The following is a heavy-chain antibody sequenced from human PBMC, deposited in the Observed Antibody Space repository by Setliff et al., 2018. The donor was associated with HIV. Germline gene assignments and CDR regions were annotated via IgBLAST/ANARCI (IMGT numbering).Heavy chain of an antibody. V-gene: IGHV4-38-2*02. CDR2: VSQSGST. J-gene: IGHJ5*02. D-gene: IGHD3-10*02. Sequence: PSETLSLTCSVSGVSINRTDHYWGWIRQSPGKRLEWIGSVSQSGSTYYNPSLKSRITISVDRSKNQFSLSLSSVTAADTAVYYCARDGDYGYNYVAWGQGTLVTVSS. CDR3: ARDGDYGYNYVA. CDR1: GVSINRTDHY.